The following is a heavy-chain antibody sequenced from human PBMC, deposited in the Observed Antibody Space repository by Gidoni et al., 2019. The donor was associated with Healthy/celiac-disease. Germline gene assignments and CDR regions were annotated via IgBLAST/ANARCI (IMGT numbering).Heavy chain of an antibody. J-gene: IGHJ6*02. CDR1: GYTFTSYD. D-gene: IGHD2-2*02. Sequence: QVQLVQSGAEVKKPGASVKVSCKASGYTFTSYDLNWVRQATGQGLEWMGWMNPNSGNTGYAQKFQGRVTMTRNTSISTAYMELSSLRSEDTAVYYCARGTDIVVVPAAIRAYYYYGMDVWGQGTTVTVSS. CDR3: ARGTDIVVVPAAIRAYYYYGMDV. CDR2: MNPNSGNT. V-gene: IGHV1-8*01.